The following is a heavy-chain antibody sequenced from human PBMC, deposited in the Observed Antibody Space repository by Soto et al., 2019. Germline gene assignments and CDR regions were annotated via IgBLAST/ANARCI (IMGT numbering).Heavy chain of an antibody. V-gene: IGHV3-30*18. CDR1: GFTFSSYG. J-gene: IGHJ6*02. D-gene: IGHD3-3*01. CDR3: AKEGLLEWLLYDYYYYGMDV. Sequence: GGSLRLSCAASGFTFSSYGMHWVRQAPGKGLEWVAVISYDGSNKYYADSVKGRFTISRDNSKNTLYLQMNSLRAEDTAVYYCAKEGLLEWLLYDYYYYGMDVWGQGTTVTVSS. CDR2: ISYDGSNK.